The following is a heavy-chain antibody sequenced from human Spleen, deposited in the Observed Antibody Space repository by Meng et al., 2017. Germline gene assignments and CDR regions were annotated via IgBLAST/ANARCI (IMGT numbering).Heavy chain of an antibody. J-gene: IGHJ4*02. D-gene: IGHD3-16*01. CDR2: IRSDGTIT. CDR1: GFTFSSYW. Sequence: LSLTCAASGFTFSSYWMHWVRQAPGKGLVWVSLIRSDGTITSYADSVKGRFTISRDNSKNTVFLQINSLRVEDTAVYYCARSPIDKYDLSALPLDYWGQGTLVTVSS. CDR3: ARSPIDKYDLSALPLDY. V-gene: IGHV3-74*01.